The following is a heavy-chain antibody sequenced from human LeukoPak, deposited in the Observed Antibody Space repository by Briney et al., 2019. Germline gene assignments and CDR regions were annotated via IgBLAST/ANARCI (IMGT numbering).Heavy chain of an antibody. CDR2: IYYSGST. Sequence: SETLSLTCTLSGGSISSYFWSWLRQPPGKGLEWIGYIYYSGSTHYNPSLKSRVTISVDTSKNQFSLKLSSVTAADTAVYYCARSSYGPLLPFDYWGQGTLVTVSS. J-gene: IGHJ4*02. D-gene: IGHD2-15*01. V-gene: IGHV4-59*08. CDR3: ARSSYGPLLPFDY. CDR1: GGSISSYF.